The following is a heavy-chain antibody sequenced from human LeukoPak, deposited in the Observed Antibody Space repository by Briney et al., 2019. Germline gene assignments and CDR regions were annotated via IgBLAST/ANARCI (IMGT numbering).Heavy chain of an antibody. J-gene: IGHJ5*02. CDR3: ARDRSPGWFDP. CDR1: GFTFSSYW. V-gene: IGHV3-74*01. Sequence: GGSLRLSCAASGFTFSSYWMHWVRQAPGKGLVWLSRIDIDGSSTRYADSVKGRFTISRDNAKNTLYLQLNSLRAEDTAVYYCARDRSPGWFDPWGQGTLVTVSS. CDR2: IDIDGSST.